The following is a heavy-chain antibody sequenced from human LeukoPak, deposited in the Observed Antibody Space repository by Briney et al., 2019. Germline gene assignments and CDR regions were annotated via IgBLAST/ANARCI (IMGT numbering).Heavy chain of an antibody. D-gene: IGHD1-26*01. V-gene: IGHV3-30*02. J-gene: IGHJ4*02. Sequence: GGSLRLSCAASGFTFSTYGMHWVRQAPGKGLEWVAFIRNDGTSKYYADSAKGRFTVSRDNSKNTVYLQMNSLRPGDTAVYYCAKRISGAYYSLLDFWGQGTLVTVSS. CDR1: GFTFSTYG. CDR2: IRNDGTSK. CDR3: AKRISGAYYSLLDF.